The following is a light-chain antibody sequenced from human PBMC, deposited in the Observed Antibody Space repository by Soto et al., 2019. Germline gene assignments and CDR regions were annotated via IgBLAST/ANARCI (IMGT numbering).Light chain of an antibody. CDR1: QCISSW. CDR3: QQYNSYSWT. Sequence: DTQMTQSPSTLSASVGDRVTITCRASQCISSWLAWYQQKPGKAPKLLIYKASTLESGVPSRFSGSGSGTEFTLTISSLQSDDSATYYCQQYNSYSWTFGQGTKVEIK. V-gene: IGKV1-5*03. CDR2: KAS. J-gene: IGKJ1*01.